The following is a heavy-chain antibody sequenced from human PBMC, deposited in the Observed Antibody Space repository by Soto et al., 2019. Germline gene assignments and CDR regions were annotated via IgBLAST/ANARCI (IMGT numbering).Heavy chain of an antibody. J-gene: IGHJ4*02. CDR1: GYTFTGYY. Sequence: QVRLVQSGAEVKKPGASVKVSCKASGYTFTGYYMHWVRQAPGQGLEWMGWINPNSGGTNYAQKFQGRVTMTRDTSISTAYMELSRLRSDDTAVYCGARGVRGTMVRGVIIGFDYWGQGTLVTVSS. CDR3: ARGVRGTMVRGVIIGFDY. CDR2: INPNSGGT. V-gene: IGHV1-2*02. D-gene: IGHD3-10*01.